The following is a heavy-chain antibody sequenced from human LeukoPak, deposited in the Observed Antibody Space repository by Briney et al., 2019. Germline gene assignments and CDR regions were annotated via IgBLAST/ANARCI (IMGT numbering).Heavy chain of an antibody. CDR1: GGSFSGYY. J-gene: IGHJ6*02. CDR3: ARGLGYCSGTSCYVALLTLHYGMDV. Sequence: SETLSLTCAVYGGSFSGYYWSWIRQPPGKGLERVGEINHSGSTNYNPSLKSRVTISVDTSKNQFSLKLSSVTAADTAVYYCARGLGYCSGTSCYVALLTLHYGMDVWGQGTTVTVSS. CDR2: INHSGST. V-gene: IGHV4-34*01. D-gene: IGHD2-2*01.